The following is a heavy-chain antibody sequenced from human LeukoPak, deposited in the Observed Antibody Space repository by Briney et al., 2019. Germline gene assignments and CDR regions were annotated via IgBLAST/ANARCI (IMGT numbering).Heavy chain of an antibody. Sequence: SETLSLTCAVYGGSFSGYYWSWIRQPPGKGLEWIGYIYYSGSTNYNPSLKSRVTISVDTSKNQFSLKLSSVTAADTAVYYCARVSEITVVKSMYFDYWGQGTLVTISS. CDR1: GGSFSGYY. V-gene: IGHV4-59*01. D-gene: IGHD4-23*01. J-gene: IGHJ4*02. CDR2: IYYSGST. CDR3: ARVSEITVVKSMYFDY.